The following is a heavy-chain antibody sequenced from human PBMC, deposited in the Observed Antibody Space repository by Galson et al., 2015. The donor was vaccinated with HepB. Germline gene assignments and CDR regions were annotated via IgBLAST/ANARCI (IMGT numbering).Heavy chain of an antibody. CDR3: ARGCSSTSCHYYYGMDV. V-gene: IGHV3-21*01. J-gene: IGHJ6*02. CDR1: GFTFSSYS. Sequence: SLRLSCAASGFTFSSYSMNWVRQAPGKGLEWVSSISSSSSYIYYADSVKGRFTISRDNAKNSLYLQMNSLRAEDTAVYYCARGCSSTSCHYYYGMDVWGQGTTVTVSS. D-gene: IGHD2-2*01. CDR2: ISSSSSYI.